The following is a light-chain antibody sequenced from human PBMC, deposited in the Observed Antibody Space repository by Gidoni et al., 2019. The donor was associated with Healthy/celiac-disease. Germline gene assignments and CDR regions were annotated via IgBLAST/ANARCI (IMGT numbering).Light chain of an antibody. Sequence: QSALTQPASVSGSPGQSITISCTGTSRDVGSYNLVSWYQQHPGKASKLMIYEVSKRPSGVSNRFSGSKSGNTASLTISGLQAEDEADYYCCSYAGSSTFVFGTGTKVTVL. J-gene: IGLJ1*01. CDR2: EVS. CDR1: SRDVGSYNL. CDR3: CSYAGSSTFV. V-gene: IGLV2-23*02.